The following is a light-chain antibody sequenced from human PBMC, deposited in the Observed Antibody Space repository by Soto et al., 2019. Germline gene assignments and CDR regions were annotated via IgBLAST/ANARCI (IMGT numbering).Light chain of an antibody. Sequence: QSVLTQPPSASGTPGQSVTISCSGSSSNIGGRAASWYQQLPGTAPKLLINSNNQRPSGVPDRFSGSKSGTSASLAISGLQSGDEADYYCAAWDDSLNIFGFGTGTKVTVL. CDR2: SNN. CDR1: SSNIGGRA. CDR3: AAWDDSLNIFG. J-gene: IGLJ1*01. V-gene: IGLV1-44*01.